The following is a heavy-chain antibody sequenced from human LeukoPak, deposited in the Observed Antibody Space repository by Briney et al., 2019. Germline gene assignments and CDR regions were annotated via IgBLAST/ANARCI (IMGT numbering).Heavy chain of an antibody. CDR3: AKKYYDILTGPDY. D-gene: IGHD3-9*01. V-gene: IGHV3-30*02. CDR1: GFTFRNYG. Sequence: GGSLRLSCAASGFTFRNYGMHWVRQAPGKGLEWVAFIRYDGSSQYYAGSVKGRFTFSRDNSKNTLFLQMNSLRAEDTAVYYCAKKYYDILTGPDYWGQGTLVTVSS. J-gene: IGHJ4*02. CDR2: IRYDGSSQ.